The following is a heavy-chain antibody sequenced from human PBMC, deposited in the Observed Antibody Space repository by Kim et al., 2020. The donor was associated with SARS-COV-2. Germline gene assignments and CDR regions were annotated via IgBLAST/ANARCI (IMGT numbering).Heavy chain of an antibody. V-gene: IGHV3-21*01. Sequence: GGSLRLSCAASGFTFSSYSMNWVRQAPGKGLEWVSSISSSSSYIYYADSVKGRFTISRDNAKNSLYLQMNSLRAEDTAVYYCARVGTTARGANHFDYWGQGTLVTVSS. D-gene: IGHD4-4*01. CDR2: ISSSSSYI. CDR1: GFTFSSYS. CDR3: ARVGTTARGANHFDY. J-gene: IGHJ4*02.